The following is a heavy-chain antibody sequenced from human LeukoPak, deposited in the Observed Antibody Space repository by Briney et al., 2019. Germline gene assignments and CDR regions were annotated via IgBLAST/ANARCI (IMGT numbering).Heavy chain of an antibody. J-gene: IGHJ4*02. CDR1: GGSISSYY. V-gene: IGHV4-59*08. CDR2: IYYSGST. Sequence: PSETLSLTCTVSGGSISSYYWSWIRQPPGKGLEWIGYIYYSGSTNYNPSLKSRVTISVDTSKNQFSLKLRSVTAADTAVYYCARHPAGVATVLDYWGQGTLVTVSS. CDR3: ARHPAGVATVLDY. D-gene: IGHD5-12*01.